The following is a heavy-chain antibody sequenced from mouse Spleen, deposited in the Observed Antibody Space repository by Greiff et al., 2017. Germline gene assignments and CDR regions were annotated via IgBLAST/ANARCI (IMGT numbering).Heavy chain of an antibody. Sequence: QVQLQQSGPELVKPGASVKLSCKASGYTFTSYWMQWVIQRPGQGLEWIGQINPSDGYTYYNQKFKGKATLTVDTSSSTAYMQLRSLTSEDSAVYECAGRLGAYWGQGTLVTVSA. CDR1: GYTFTSYW. D-gene: IGHD1-2*01. CDR3: AGRLGAY. J-gene: IGHJ3*01. CDR2: INPSDGYT. V-gene: IGHV1-50*01.